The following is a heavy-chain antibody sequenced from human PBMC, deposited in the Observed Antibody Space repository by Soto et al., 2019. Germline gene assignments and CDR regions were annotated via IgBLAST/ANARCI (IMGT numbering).Heavy chain of an antibody. CDR2: IYHSGST. Sequence: QVQLQESGPGLVKPSGTLSLTCAVSGGSISSSNWWSWVRQPPGKGLEWIGEIYHSGSTNYNPSLKSRVTISVDKSKNQFSQKLSSVTAADTAVYYCARDQLLFGDFNTWGMDVWGQGTTVTVSS. V-gene: IGHV4-4*02. J-gene: IGHJ6*02. D-gene: IGHD3-10*01. CDR1: GGSISSSNW. CDR3: ARDQLLFGDFNTWGMDV.